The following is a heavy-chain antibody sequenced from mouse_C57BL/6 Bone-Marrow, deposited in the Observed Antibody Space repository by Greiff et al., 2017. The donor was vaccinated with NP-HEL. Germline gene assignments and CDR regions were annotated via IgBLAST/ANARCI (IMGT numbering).Heavy chain of an antibody. D-gene: IGHD2-4*01. CDR2: INPSSGYT. Sequence: QVQLQQSGAELAKPGASVKLSCKASGYTFTSYWMPWVKQRPGQGLEWIGYINPSSGYTKYNQKFKDKATLTADKSSSTAYMKLSSLTYEDSAVYYCAIYEDDGDWAMDYWGQGTSVTVSS. CDR1: GYTFTSYW. CDR3: AIYEDDGDWAMDY. V-gene: IGHV1-7*01. J-gene: IGHJ4*01.